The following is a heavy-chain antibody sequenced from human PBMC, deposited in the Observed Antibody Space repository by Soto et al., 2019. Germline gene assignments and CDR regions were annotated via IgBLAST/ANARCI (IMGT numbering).Heavy chain of an antibody. CDR1: GFSLSTSGVG. J-gene: IGHJ4*02. CDR3: AQRSPIYGCLAH. V-gene: IGHV2-5*02. Sequence: QITLKESGPTLVKPTQTLTLTCTFSGFSLSTSGVGVGWIRQPPGEALEWLALIYWDDDKRYSPSLKSRLTITKDTSKNQVVLTMTNMDPVDTGTYFCAQRSPIYGCLAHWGQGALVTVSS. D-gene: IGHD3-10*01. CDR2: IYWDDDK.